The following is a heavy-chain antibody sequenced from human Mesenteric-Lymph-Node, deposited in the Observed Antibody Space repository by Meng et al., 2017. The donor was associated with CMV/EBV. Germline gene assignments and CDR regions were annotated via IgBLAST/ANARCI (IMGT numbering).Heavy chain of an antibody. V-gene: IGHV3-21*01. Sequence: LSLTCVGSAFSFSNYNMSWVRQAPGKGLEWVSSITPTGSSVYYADSMRGRFTISRDNAKNSVYLQLNSLSVEDTGVFYCVRDNRGGNWQWGQGTLVTVSS. D-gene: IGHD1-1*01. CDR1: AFSFSNYN. CDR2: ITPTGSSV. J-gene: IGHJ1*01. CDR3: VRDNRGGNWQ.